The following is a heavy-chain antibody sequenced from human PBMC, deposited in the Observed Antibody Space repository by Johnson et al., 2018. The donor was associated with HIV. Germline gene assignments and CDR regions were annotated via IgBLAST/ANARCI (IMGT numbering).Heavy chain of an antibody. V-gene: IGHV3-30-3*01. CDR1: GFTFSSYA. J-gene: IGHJ3*02. Sequence: QMLLVESGGGVVQPGRSLRLSCAASGFTFSSYAMHWVRQAPGKGLEWVAVISYDGSNKYYADSVKGRFTISRDNSKNTLYLQMNSLGAEDTAVYYCASCESDSSGRGAFDIWGQGTMVTVSS. CDR3: ASCESDSSGRGAFDI. CDR2: ISYDGSNK. D-gene: IGHD3-22*01.